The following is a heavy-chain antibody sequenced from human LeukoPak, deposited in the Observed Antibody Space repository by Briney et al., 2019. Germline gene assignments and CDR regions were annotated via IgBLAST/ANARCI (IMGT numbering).Heavy chain of an antibody. D-gene: IGHD3-10*01. V-gene: IGHV3-33*01. CDR2: IWYDGSNK. CDR1: GFTFSSYG. Sequence: GRSLRLSCAASGFTFSSYGMHWVRQAPGKGLEWVAVIWYDGSNKYYADSVKGRFTISRDNSKNTLYLQMNSLRAEDTAVYYCARVRSGGDFDCWGQGTLVTVSS. J-gene: IGHJ4*02. CDR3: ARVRSGGDFDC.